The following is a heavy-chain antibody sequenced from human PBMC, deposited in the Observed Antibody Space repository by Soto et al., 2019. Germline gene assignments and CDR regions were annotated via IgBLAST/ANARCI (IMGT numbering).Heavy chain of an antibody. CDR3: ARAIVVVPAAIKNAFDI. V-gene: IGHV6-1*01. CDR1: GDSVSSNSAA. Sequence: SQTLSLTCAISGDSVSSNSAAWNWIRQSPSRGLEWLGRTYYRSKWYNDYAVSVKSRITINPDTSKNQFSLQLNSVTPEDTAVYYCARAIVVVPAAIKNAFDIWGQGTMVTGSS. D-gene: IGHD2-2*01. CDR2: TYYRSKWYN. J-gene: IGHJ3*02.